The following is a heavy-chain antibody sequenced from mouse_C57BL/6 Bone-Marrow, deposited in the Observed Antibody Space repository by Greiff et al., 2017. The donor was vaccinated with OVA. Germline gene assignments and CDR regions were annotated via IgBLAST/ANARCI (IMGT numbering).Heavy chain of an antibody. CDR3: ARTGRWAYFDY. Sequence: LVESGAELVKPGASVKISCKASGYAFSSYWMNWVKQRPGKGLEWIGQIYPGDGDTNYNGKFKGKATLTADKSSSTAYKQLSSLTSEDSAVYFCARTGRWAYFDYWGQGTTLTVSS. J-gene: IGHJ2*01. D-gene: IGHD1-1*02. CDR2: IYPGDGDT. V-gene: IGHV1-80*01. CDR1: GYAFSSYW.